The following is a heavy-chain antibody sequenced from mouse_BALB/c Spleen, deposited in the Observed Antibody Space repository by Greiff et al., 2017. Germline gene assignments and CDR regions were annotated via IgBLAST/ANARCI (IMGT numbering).Heavy chain of an antibody. CDR1: GFTFSSFG. CDR2: ISSGTSTI. CDR3: ARSDYRYDGNYYAMDY. J-gene: IGHJ4*01. Sequence: DVMLVESGGGLVQPGGSRKLSCAAAGFTFSSFGMHWVRQAPEKGLEWVAYISSGTSTIYYADTVKGRFTISRDNPKNTLFLQMTSLRSEDTAMYYCARSDYRYDGNYYAMDYWGQGTSVTVSS. V-gene: IGHV5-17*02. D-gene: IGHD2-14*01.